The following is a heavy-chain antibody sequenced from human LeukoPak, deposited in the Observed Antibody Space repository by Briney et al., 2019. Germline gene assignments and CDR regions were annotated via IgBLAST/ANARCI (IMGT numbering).Heavy chain of an antibody. V-gene: IGHV3-23*01. CDR1: GFTFSSYA. D-gene: IGHD6-19*01. CDR2: ISGSGGTT. J-gene: IGHJ4*02. Sequence: GGSLRLSCTVSGFTFSSYAMSWVRQAPGKGLEWVSAISGSGGTTYYADSVKGRFTISGDNSKRTLYLQMNRLRADDTAVYYCARGTTVAGTGGGFHYWGQGTLVTVSS. CDR3: ARGTTVAGTGGGFHY.